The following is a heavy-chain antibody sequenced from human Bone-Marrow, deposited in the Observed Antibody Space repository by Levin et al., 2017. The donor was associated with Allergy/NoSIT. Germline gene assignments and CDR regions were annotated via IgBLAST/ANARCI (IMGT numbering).Heavy chain of an antibody. CDR3: SRSLTSVNPQSHMAA. V-gene: IGHV2-70*13. D-gene: IGHD3-9*01. CDR2: IDWEDDK. J-gene: IGHJ6*03. CDR1: GFSLSTSGMC. Sequence: SGPTLVKPTQTLTLTCTFSGFSLSTSGMCVSWVRQPPGKALEWLALIDWEDDKYFNTSLQTRLTISKDTSKNPVVLTMTNLDPVDTATYYCSRSLTSVNPQSHMAAWGKGTTVTVSS.